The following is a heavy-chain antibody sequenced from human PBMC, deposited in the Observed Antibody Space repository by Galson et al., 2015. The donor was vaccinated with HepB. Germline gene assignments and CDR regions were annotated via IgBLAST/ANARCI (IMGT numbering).Heavy chain of an antibody. D-gene: IGHD1-26*01. V-gene: IGHV1-3*01. CDR2: INAGNGNT. CDR3: ARDRYSGSYPGY. J-gene: IGHJ4*02. Sequence: SVKVSCKASGYTFTRYAMHRVRQAPGQRLEWMGWINAGNGNTKYSQKFQGRVTITRDTSASTAYMELSSLRSEDTAVYYCARDRYSGSYPGYWGQGTLVTVSS. CDR1: GYTFTRYA.